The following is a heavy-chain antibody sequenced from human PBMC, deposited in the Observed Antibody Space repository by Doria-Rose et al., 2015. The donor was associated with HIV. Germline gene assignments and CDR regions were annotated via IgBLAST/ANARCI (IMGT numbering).Heavy chain of an antibody. CDR1: GGSISSGSYY. Sequence: SGPGLVKPSQTLSLTCTVSGGSISSGSYYWSWIRQPAGKGLEWIGRIYTSGSTKYTPSPKSRFTISIDTSKNQFSLNLISVTAADTAVYYCAREGFSSGSYQVPYFDFWGQGTLVTVSS. D-gene: IGHD6-19*01. V-gene: IGHV4-61*02. J-gene: IGHJ4*02. CDR2: IYTSGST. CDR3: AREGFSSGSYQVPYFDF.